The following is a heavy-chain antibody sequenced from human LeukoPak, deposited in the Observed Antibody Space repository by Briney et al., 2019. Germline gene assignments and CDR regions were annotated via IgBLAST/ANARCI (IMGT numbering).Heavy chain of an antibody. Sequence: SETLSLTCTVSGGSISSYYWSWIRLPPGKGLEWIGHIYYSGSINYNPSLKSRVTISVDTSKNQFSLKLSSVTAADTAVYYCARINSGWYFDYWGQGTLVTVSS. CDR1: GGSISSYY. CDR3: ARINSGWYFDY. D-gene: IGHD6-19*01. J-gene: IGHJ4*02. V-gene: IGHV4-59*01. CDR2: IYYSGSI.